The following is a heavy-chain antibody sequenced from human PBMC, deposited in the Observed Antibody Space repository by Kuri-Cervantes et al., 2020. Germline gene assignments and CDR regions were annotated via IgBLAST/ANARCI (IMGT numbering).Heavy chain of an antibody. CDR3: ARSPILGWFDP. D-gene: IGHD3-16*01. J-gene: IGHJ5*02. CDR1: GFIFNSYV. Sequence: SCKASGFIFNSYVMNWVRQAPGKGLEWVSSISGSRSYIYYADSVKGRFTISRDNAKNSLYLQMNSLRAEDTAVYYCARSPILGWFDPWGQGTLVTVSS. V-gene: IGHV3-21*01. CDR2: ISGSRSYI.